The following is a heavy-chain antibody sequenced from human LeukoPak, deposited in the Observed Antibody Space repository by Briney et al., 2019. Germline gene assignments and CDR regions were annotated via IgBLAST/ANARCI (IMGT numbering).Heavy chain of an antibody. CDR1: GFTFSSYG. D-gene: IGHD3-16*01. CDR3: VRDYVWGTSEPDY. J-gene: IGHJ4*02. CDR2: ISYDGSNE. Sequence: PGRSLRLSCAASGFTFSSYGMHWVRQAPGKGLEWVAVISYDGSNEYYADSVKGRFTISRDNAKNSLYLQMNSLRDEDTAIYYCVRDYVWGTSEPDYWGQGTLVTVSS. V-gene: IGHV3-30*03.